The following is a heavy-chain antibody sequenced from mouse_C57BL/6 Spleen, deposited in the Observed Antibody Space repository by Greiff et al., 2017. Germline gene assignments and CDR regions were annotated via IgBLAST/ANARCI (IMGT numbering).Heavy chain of an antibody. J-gene: IGHJ4*01. CDR2: ISYSGST. D-gene: IGHD2-3*01. CDR3: AREGDGYPYAMDY. Sequence: VQLKESGPGLVKPSQSLSLTCTVTGYSITSGYDWHWIRHFPGNQLEWMGYISYSGSTNYNPSLKSRISITHDTSKNHFFLKLNSVTTEDTATYYCAREGDGYPYAMDYWGQGTSVTVSS. CDR1: GYSITSGYD. V-gene: IGHV3-1*01.